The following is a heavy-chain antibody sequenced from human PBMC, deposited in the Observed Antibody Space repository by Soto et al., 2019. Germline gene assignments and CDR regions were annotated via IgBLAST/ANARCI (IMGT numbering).Heavy chain of an antibody. CDR3: ASQQRDGYISN. CDR2: IYPGDSDT. D-gene: IGHD5-12*01. V-gene: IGHV5-51*01. J-gene: IGHJ4*02. CDR1: GYSFTSYW. Sequence: GESLKVSCKGSGYSFTSYWIGWVRQMPGKGLEWMGIIYPGDSDTRYSPSFQGQVTISADESISTAYLQWSSLKASDTAMYYCASQQRDGYISNGGQGALVTASS.